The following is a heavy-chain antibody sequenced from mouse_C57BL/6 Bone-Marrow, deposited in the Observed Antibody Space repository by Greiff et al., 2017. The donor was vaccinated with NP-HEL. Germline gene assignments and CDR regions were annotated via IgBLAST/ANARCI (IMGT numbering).Heavy chain of an antibody. D-gene: IGHD2-2*01. V-gene: IGHV5-17*01. CDR2: ISSGSSTI. J-gene: IGHJ4*01. CDR3: ARGWLRHAMDY. Sequence: EVQLVESGGGLVKPGGSLKLSCAASGFTFSDYGMHWVRQAPEKGLEWVAYISSGSSTIYYADTVKGRFTISRDNAKNTLFLQMTSLRSEDTAMYYCARGWLRHAMDYWGQGTSVTVSS. CDR1: GFTFSDYG.